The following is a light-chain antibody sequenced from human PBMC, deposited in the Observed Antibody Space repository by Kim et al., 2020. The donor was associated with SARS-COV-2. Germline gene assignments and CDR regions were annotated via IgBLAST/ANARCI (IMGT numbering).Light chain of an antibody. CDR2: GAS. CDR3: QQYGTSPPYT. V-gene: IGKV3-20*01. Sequence: SPGERATLSCRASHTVTNNYLAWYQQRHGQAPRLLIHGASGRATGIPDRFSGSESGTDFTLTISRLEPEDFTVYYCQQYGTSPPYTFGQGTKLEI. CDR1: HTVTNNY. J-gene: IGKJ2*01.